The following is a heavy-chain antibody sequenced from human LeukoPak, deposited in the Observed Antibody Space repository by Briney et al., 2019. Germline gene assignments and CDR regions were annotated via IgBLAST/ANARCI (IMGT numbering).Heavy chain of an antibody. D-gene: IGHD1-1*01. CDR1: GFNFIDHW. CDR2: ISGDGSTT. V-gene: IGHV3-74*01. J-gene: IGHJ5*02. CDR3: ARDNSPGWFGP. Sequence: PGGSLKLSCAASGFNFIDHWMHWVRLAPGQGLEWVSRISGDGSTTAYADSVKGRFTLSRDNAKNTVCLQMNSLRSEDTALYYCARDNSPGWFGPWGQGTLVTVSS.